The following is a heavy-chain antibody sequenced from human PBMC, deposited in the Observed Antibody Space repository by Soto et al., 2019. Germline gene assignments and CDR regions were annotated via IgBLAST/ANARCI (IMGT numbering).Heavy chain of an antibody. CDR2: ISSSSSYI. D-gene: IGHD3-3*01. J-gene: IGHJ4*02. Sequence: GGSLRLSCAASGFTFSSYSMNWVRQAPGKGLEWVSSISSSSSYIYYADSVKGRFTISRDNAKNSLYLQMNSLRAEDTAVYYCARESLHYDFWSPLYYFDYWGQGTLVTVSS. CDR3: ARESLHYDFWSPLYYFDY. CDR1: GFTFSSYS. V-gene: IGHV3-21*01.